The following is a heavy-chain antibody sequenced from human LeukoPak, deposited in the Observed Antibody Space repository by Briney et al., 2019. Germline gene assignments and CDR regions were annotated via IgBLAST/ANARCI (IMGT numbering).Heavy chain of an antibody. J-gene: IGHJ4*02. Sequence: GASLRLSCAASGFTFSSYAMSWVRQAPGKGLEWVSAISGSGRSTFYSDSVKGRFTISRDNSKNTLYLKMNSLRAEDTAVYYCARDGGTYQFDYWGQGTLVTVSS. CDR3: ARDGGTYQFDY. V-gene: IGHV3-23*01. D-gene: IGHD1-26*01. CDR2: ISGSGRST. CDR1: GFTFSSYA.